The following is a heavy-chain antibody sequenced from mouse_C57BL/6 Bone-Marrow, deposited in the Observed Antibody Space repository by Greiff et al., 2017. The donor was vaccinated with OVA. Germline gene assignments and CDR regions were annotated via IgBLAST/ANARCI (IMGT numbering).Heavy chain of an antibody. CDR2: IYPRSGNT. D-gene: IGHD2-2*01. J-gene: IGHJ2*01. CDR3: ARAGYDFDY. Sequence: QVHVKQSGAELARPGASVKLSCKASGYTFTSYGISWVKQRTGQGLEWIGEIYPRSGNTYYNEKFKGKATLTADKSSSTAYMELRSLTSEDSAVYFCARAGYDFDYWGQGTTLTVSS. V-gene: IGHV1-81*01. CDR1: GYTFTSYG.